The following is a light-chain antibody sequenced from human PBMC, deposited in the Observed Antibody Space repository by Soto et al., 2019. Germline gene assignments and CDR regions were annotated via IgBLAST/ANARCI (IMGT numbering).Light chain of an antibody. Sequence: QSALTQPASVSGSPGQSITISCTGTSSDVGGYKFVSWYQQHPGKAPKLIIYEVSNRPSGFSSRFSGSKSGNTASLTISGLQAEDEADYYCGSYTGSIYVFGTATKV. J-gene: IGLJ1*01. V-gene: IGLV2-14*01. CDR3: GSYTGSIYV. CDR2: EVS. CDR1: SSDVGGYKF.